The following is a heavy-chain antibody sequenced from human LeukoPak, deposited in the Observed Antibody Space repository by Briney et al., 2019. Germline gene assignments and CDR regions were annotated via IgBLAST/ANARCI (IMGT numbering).Heavy chain of an antibody. J-gene: IGHJ4*02. V-gene: IGHV3-7*01. CDR3: ARIGYSSSCTDY. D-gene: IGHD6-13*01. CDR2: IKEDGSVK. Sequence: GGSLRLSCAASGFTFSSYGMHWVRQAPGKGLEWVANIKEDGSVKYYVDSVKGRFTISRDNAKNSLYLQMNSPRAEDTAVYYCARIGYSSSCTDYWGQGTLVTVSS. CDR1: GFTFSSYG.